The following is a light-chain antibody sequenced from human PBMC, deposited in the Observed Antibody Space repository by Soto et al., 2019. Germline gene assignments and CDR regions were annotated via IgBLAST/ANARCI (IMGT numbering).Light chain of an antibody. V-gene: IGKV3-20*01. Sequence: EIVLTQSPGTLSLSPGERATLSCRASQSVRSSYLAWYQQKPGQAPRLLIYRASSRATGIPDRFSGSVSGTDFTLTISRLEPEDFAVYYCQQYGSSPPYPFGQGTKLEIK. CDR1: QSVRSSY. J-gene: IGKJ2*01. CDR2: RAS. CDR3: QQYGSSPPYP.